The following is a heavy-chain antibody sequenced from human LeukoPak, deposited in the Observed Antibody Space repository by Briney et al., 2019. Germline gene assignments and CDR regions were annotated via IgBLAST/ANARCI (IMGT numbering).Heavy chain of an antibody. CDR3: ARGVEGTIFGVVPFDY. D-gene: IGHD3-3*01. J-gene: IGHJ4*02. Sequence: ASVKVSCKASGYTFTSYGISWVRQAPGQGLEWMGWISAYNGNTNYAQKLQGRVTMTTDTSTSTAYMELRSLRSDDTAVYYCARGVEGTIFGVVPFDYWGQGTLVTVSS. CDR1: GYTFTSYG. V-gene: IGHV1-18*01. CDR2: ISAYNGNT.